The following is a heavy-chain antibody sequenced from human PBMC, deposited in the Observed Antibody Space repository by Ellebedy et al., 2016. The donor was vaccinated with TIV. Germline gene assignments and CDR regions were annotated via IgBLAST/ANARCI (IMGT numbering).Heavy chain of an antibody. CDR1: GFTFSNYA. J-gene: IGHJ3*02. CDR3: ARILEVVPAAFFDAFDI. CDR2: ICGSGTYI. D-gene: IGHD2-2*01. Sequence: GESLKISXAASGFTFSNYAMHWVRQAPGKGLEWVSGICGSGTYIYYGDSVKGRFTIFRDNSKNTLYLQMNSLRAEDTAVYYCARILEVVPAAFFDAFDIWGQGTMVTVSS. V-gene: IGHV3-23*01.